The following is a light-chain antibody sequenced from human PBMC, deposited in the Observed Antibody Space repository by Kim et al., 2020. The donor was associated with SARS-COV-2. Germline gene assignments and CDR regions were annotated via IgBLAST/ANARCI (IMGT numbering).Light chain of an antibody. CDR2: DVS. V-gene: IGLV2-11*01. Sequence: GKAVTISGTGPSCDVGDYNYVSWYQQHPGKAPKLMIYDVSKRPSGVPDRFSGSKSGNTAPLTISGLQAEDEADYYCCSYAGSYTVVFGGGTQLTVL. CDR1: SCDVGDYNY. J-gene: IGLJ2*01. CDR3: CSYAGSYTVV.